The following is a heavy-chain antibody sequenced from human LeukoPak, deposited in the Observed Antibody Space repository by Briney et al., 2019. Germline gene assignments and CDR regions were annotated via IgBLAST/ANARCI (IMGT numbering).Heavy chain of an antibody. CDR3: AMIIRWVGAFDI. D-gene: IGHD3-16*01. CDR2: LYYSGST. J-gene: IGHJ3*02. CDR1: GGSISSSSYY. Sequence: PSETLSLTCTVSGGSISSSSYYWGWIRQPPGKGLEWIGSLYYSGSTYYNPSLQSRVTISVDTSKNQFSLKLSSVTAADTAVYYCAMIIRWVGAFDIWGQGTMVTVSS. V-gene: IGHV4-39*07.